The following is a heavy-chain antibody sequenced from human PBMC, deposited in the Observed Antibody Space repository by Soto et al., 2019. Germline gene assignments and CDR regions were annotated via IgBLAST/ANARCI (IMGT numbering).Heavy chain of an antibody. D-gene: IGHD2-15*01. CDR1: GYTFTSYG. Sequence: ASVKVSCKASGYTFTSYGISWVRQAPGQGLEWMGWISAYNGNTNYAQKLQGRVTMTTDTSTSTAYMELRSLRSDDTAVYYCARDSLGYCSGGSCSGYNWFAPWGQGTLVTVSS. CDR2: ISAYNGNT. V-gene: IGHV1-18*01. J-gene: IGHJ5*02. CDR3: ARDSLGYCSGGSCSGYNWFAP.